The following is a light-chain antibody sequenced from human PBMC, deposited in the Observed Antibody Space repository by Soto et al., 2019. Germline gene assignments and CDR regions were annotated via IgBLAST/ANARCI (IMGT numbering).Light chain of an antibody. J-gene: IGLJ1*01. CDR2: DVS. CDR3: SSYTRTTTLYV. CDR1: SSDIGGYNY. V-gene: IGLV2-14*03. Sequence: QPVLTQPASVSGSPGQSITISCTGTSSDIGGYNYVSWYQQHPGKVPKLIIYDVSNRPSGVSNRFSGSKSGNAASLTISGLQPEDEADYYCSSYTRTTTLYVFGTGTKLTVL.